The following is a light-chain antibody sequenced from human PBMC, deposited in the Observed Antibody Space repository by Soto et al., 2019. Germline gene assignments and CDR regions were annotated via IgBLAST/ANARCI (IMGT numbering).Light chain of an antibody. CDR2: GNN. CDR1: TSNIGAGYD. Sequence: QLVLTQPPSVSGAPGQRVTLSCTGSTSNIGAGYDVHWYQQLPGTAPKLLIYGNNNRPSGVPDRFSGSKSGTSASLAIIGLQAEDEADYYCQSYDSSLTVVFGGGTKVTVL. CDR3: QSYDSSLTVV. J-gene: IGLJ2*01. V-gene: IGLV1-40*01.